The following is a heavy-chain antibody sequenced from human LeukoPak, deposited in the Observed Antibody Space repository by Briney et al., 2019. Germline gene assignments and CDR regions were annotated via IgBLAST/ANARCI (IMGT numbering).Heavy chain of an antibody. CDR3: VRGASGGHYVIDY. CDR2: ISPDGRST. D-gene: IGHD1-26*01. V-gene: IGHV3-74*01. Sequence: GGSLRLSCAASGFTYGNYLMHWVRQAPGKGLVWVSRISPDGRSTNYADFVKGRFTVSRDNAMNTVYLQMNSLRTEDTAVYYCVRGASGGHYVIDYWGQGALVTVSS. CDR1: GFTYGNYL. J-gene: IGHJ4*02.